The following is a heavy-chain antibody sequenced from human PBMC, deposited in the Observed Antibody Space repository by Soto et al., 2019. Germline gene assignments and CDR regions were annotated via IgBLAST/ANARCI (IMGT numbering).Heavy chain of an antibody. CDR3: TKDKGPGPAVYYFDY. Sequence: QVQLVESGGGVVQPGRSLRLSCAASGFTFSNYGMHWVRQAPGKGLEWVAVIASDGRDKKYADSVRGRFTISRDNSKNTIYLEMNSLRGDDAAVYYCTKDKGPGPAVYYFDYWGQGTLVTVSS. CDR2: IASDGRDK. CDR1: GFTFSNYG. V-gene: IGHV3-30*18. D-gene: IGHD2-2*01. J-gene: IGHJ4*02.